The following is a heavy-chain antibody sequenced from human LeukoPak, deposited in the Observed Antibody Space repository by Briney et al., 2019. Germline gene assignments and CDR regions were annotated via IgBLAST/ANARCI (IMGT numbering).Heavy chain of an antibody. D-gene: IGHD6-19*01. CDR3: ARDSQYSSGWYFRGGYYGMDV. CDR1: GFTFSSYS. J-gene: IGHJ6*02. CDR2: ITISSSYI. V-gene: IGHV3-21*01. Sequence: GGSLRLSCAASGFTFSSYSMNWVRQAPGKGLEWVSSITISSSYIYYADSVKGRFTISRDNAKNSLYLQMNSLRAEDTAVYYCARDSQYSSGWYFRGGYYGMDVWGQGTTVTVSS.